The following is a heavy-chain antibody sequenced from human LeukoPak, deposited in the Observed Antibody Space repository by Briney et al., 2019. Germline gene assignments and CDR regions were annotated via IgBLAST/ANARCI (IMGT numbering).Heavy chain of an antibody. CDR1: GDSISSYY. CDR2: IYYSGST. D-gene: IGHD6-6*01. J-gene: IGHJ4*02. V-gene: IGHV4-59*12. CDR3: ASGGMRGATRLLFVY. Sequence: SETLSLTCTVSGDSISSYYWSWIRQSPGKGLEWIGYIYYSGSTNYNPSFKSRVTISVDTSKNQFSLKLSSVTAADTAVYYCASGGMRGATRLLFVYWGQGTLVTVSS.